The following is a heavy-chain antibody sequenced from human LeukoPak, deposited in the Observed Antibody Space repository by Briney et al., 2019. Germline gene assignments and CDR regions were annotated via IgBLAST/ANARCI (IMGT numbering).Heavy chain of an antibody. CDR2: INPNSGDT. J-gene: IGHJ4*02. D-gene: IGHD2-2*01. Sequence: ASVKVSCKASGYTFTGYHMHWVRQAPGQGREWMGRINPNSGDTNYAQKFQGRVTITSDTSISTAYVELSRLRSADKAVSYCARDYCSSTSCLFDYWGQATLVTVSS. V-gene: IGHV1-2*06. CDR3: ARDYCSSTSCLFDY. CDR1: GYTFTGYH.